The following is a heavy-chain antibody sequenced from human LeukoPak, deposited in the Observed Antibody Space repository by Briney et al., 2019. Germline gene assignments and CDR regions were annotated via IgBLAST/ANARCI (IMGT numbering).Heavy chain of an antibody. CDR2: IRSKAYGGTT. J-gene: IGHJ3*02. D-gene: IGHD4-17*01. CDR1: GFTFGDYA. V-gene: IGHV3-49*04. CDR3: ARGAYGDDAFDI. Sequence: GGSLRLSCTASGFTFGDYAMSWVRQAPGKGLEWVGFIRSKAYGGTTEYAASVKGRFTISRDDSKNSLYLQMNSLKTEDTAVYYCARGAYGDDAFDIWGQGTMVTVSS.